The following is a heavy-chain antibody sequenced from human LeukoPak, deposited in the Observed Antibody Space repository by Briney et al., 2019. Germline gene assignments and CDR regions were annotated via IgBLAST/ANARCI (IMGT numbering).Heavy chain of an antibody. V-gene: IGHV4-4*07. J-gene: IGHJ4*02. CDR1: GGSISSYY. CDR2: IYTSGST. Sequence: PSETPSLTCTVSGGSISSYYWSWIRQPAGKGLEWIGRIYTSGSTNYNPSLKSRVTMSVDTSKNQFSLKLSSVTAADTAVYYCARWYCSSTSCPFDYWGQGTLVTVSS. CDR3: ARWYCSSTSCPFDY. D-gene: IGHD2-2*01.